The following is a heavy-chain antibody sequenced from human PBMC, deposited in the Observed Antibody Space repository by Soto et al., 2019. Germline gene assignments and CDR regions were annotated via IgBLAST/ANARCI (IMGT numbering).Heavy chain of an antibody. CDR3: ARVKTSPRSAG. CDR1: GFTFSDHY. CDR2: IKEDGSAK. D-gene: IGHD3-10*01. J-gene: IGHJ4*02. V-gene: IGHV3-7*01. Sequence: EVQLVESGGGLVQPGGSLRLSCVASGFTFSDHYMSWVRQAPGKGLEWVANIKEDGSAKYYVDTVKGRFTISRDNAENSLYRQMDSLRAEDTAVYFCARVKTSPRSAGGGQGTLVTVSS.